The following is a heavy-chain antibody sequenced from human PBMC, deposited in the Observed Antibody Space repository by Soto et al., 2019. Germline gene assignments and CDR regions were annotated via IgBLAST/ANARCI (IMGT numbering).Heavy chain of an antibody. CDR3: AREKVYCSSTSCYIPYYYYYGMDV. CDR1: GGSISSGDYY. Sequence: TSETLSLTCTVSGGSISSGDYYWSWIRQPPGKGLEWIGYIYYSGSTYYNPSLKSRVTISVDTSKNQFSLKLSSVTAADTAVYYCAREKVYCSSTSCYIPYYYYYGMDVWGQGTTVTVSS. CDR2: IYYSGST. J-gene: IGHJ6*02. D-gene: IGHD2-2*02. V-gene: IGHV4-30-4*01.